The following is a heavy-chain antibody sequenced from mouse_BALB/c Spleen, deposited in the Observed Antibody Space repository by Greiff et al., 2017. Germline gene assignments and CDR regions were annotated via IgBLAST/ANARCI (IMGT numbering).Heavy chain of an antibody. D-gene: IGHD2-1*01. CDR2: ILPGSGST. CDR3: ARGGYYGNYEFAY. V-gene: IGHV1-9*01. CDR1: GYTFSSYW. J-gene: IGHJ3*01. Sequence: QVQLKESGAELMKPGASVKISCKATGYTFSSYWIEWVKQRPGHGLEWIGEILPGSGSTNYNEKFKGKATFTADTSSNTAYMQLSSLTSEDSAVYYCARGGYYGNYEFAYWGQGTLVTVSA.